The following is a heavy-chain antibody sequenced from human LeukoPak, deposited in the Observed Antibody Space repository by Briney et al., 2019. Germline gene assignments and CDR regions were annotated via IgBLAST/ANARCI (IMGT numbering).Heavy chain of an antibody. CDR3: AREPACGGDCYGHDAFDI. D-gene: IGHD2-21*01. J-gene: IGHJ3*02. Sequence: SVKVSCKASGGTFSSYAISWVRQAPGQGLEWMGGIIPIFGTANYAQKFQGRVTITADESTSTAYMELSSLRSEDTAVYYCAREPACGGDCYGHDAFDIWGQGTMVTVPS. CDR2: IIPIFGTA. V-gene: IGHV1-69*01. CDR1: GGTFSSYA.